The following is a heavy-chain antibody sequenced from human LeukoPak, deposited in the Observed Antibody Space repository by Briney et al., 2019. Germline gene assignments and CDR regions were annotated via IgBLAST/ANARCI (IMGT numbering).Heavy chain of an antibody. CDR1: GFTFSSYA. Sequence: PGGSLRLSCAASGFTFSSYAMSWVRQAPGKGLEWVSAISGSGGSTYYADSVKGRFTISRDNSKNTLYLQMNSLRAEDTAVYYCAKGLPRGSCYLDSYYYYMDVWGKGPRSPSP. D-gene: IGHD6-13*01. V-gene: IGHV3-23*01. J-gene: IGHJ6*03. CDR2: ISGSGGST. CDR3: AKGLPRGSCYLDSYYYYMDV.